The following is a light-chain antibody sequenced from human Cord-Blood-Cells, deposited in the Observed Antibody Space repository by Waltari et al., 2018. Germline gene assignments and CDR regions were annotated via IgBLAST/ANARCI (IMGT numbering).Light chain of an antibody. J-gene: IGKJ2*01. CDR1: QSVLYSTNNKNY. Sequence: DIVMNQSPDYIAVTLGESANINWKFRQSVLYSTNNKNYLAWYQQKPGQPPKLLIYWASTRESGVPDRFSGSGSGTDFTLTISSLQAEDVAVYYCQQYYSTPYTFGQGTKLEIK. CDR2: WAS. CDR3: QQYYSTPYT. V-gene: IGKV4-1*01.